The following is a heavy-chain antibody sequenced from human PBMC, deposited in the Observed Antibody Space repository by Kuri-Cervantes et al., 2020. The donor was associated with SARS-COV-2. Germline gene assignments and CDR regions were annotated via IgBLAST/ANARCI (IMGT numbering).Heavy chain of an antibody. V-gene: IGHV1-2*04. CDR1: GGTFSSYA. D-gene: IGHD3-3*01. Sequence: ASVKVSCKASGGTFSSYAISWVRQAPGQGLEWMGWINPNSGGTNYAQKFQGWVTMTRDTSISTAYMELSRLRSDDTAVYYCAREQRAYDFWSGHPISSMDVWGQGTTVTVSS. CDR2: INPNSGGT. CDR3: AREQRAYDFWSGHPISSMDV. J-gene: IGHJ6*02.